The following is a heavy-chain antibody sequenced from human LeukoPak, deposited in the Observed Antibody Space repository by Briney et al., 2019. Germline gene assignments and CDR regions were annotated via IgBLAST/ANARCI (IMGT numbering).Heavy chain of an antibody. CDR2: IDQDGSDL. CDR1: GFTFSNYW. Sequence: GGSLRLSCAASGFTFSNYWMTWVRQAPGKGLVSVANIDQDGSDLYSVDSVKGRFSISRANAKKALYLQMNSLRADDTAMYYCARAYYYGSGDYYSWAYFDFWGLGTLVTVSS. D-gene: IGHD3-10*01. CDR3: ARAYYYGSGDYYSWAYFDF. J-gene: IGHJ4*02. V-gene: IGHV3-7*04.